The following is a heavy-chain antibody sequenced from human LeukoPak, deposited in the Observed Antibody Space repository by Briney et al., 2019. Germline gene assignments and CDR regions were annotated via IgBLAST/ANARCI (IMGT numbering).Heavy chain of an antibody. J-gene: IGHJ1*01. Sequence: PGGSLRLSCAAPGFTFSNYGMSWVRQAPGKGLEWISTISGSGGGTYYADSVKGRFTISRDNSKNTLSLQMNSLRAEDTAVYHCAKGLVGTEYFQHWGQGTLVTVSS. CDR3: AKGLVGTEYFQH. CDR2: ISGSGGGT. D-gene: IGHD2-8*02. CDR1: GFTFSNYG. V-gene: IGHV3-23*01.